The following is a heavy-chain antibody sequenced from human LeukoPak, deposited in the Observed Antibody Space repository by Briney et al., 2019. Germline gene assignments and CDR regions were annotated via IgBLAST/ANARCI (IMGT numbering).Heavy chain of an antibody. V-gene: IGHV1-8*02. J-gene: IGHJ4*02. CDR1: GYTFTSYG. D-gene: IGHD3-10*01. CDR2: MNPNSGNT. CDR3: ATENTYYYGSGSHGDY. Sequence: ASVKVSCKASGYTFTSYGISWVRQAPGQGLEWMGWMNPNSGNTGYAQKFQGRVTMTRNTSISTAYMELSSLRSEDTAVYYCATENTYYYGSGSHGDYWGQGTLVTVSS.